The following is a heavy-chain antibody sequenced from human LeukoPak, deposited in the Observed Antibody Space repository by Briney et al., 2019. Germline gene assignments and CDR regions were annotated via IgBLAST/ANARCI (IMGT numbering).Heavy chain of an antibody. CDR3: AARPVADNPAPFDY. Sequence: GGSLRLSCAASGFTFSNYAMTWVRQPPGKGLECVSSITGSGSRTYYADSVKGRFPISRDSSKNTLFLQMNSLRADDTAVYYCAARPVADNPAPFDYWGQGTLVTVSS. D-gene: IGHD6-19*01. V-gene: IGHV3-23*01. J-gene: IGHJ4*02. CDR1: GFTFSNYA. CDR2: ITGSGSRT.